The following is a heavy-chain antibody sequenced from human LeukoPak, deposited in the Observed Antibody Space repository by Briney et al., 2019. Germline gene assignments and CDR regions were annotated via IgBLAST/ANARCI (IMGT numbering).Heavy chain of an antibody. V-gene: IGHV4-4*07. CDR3: VRDRVDSSGYYYYYGLDV. Sequence: SETLSLTCTVSGTSLTTYFWSWIRQTAGKGLEWIGRFYSSGSTSYNPSLKSRLTMSVDTSKNEFSLKLRSVTAADTAVYYCVRDRVDSSGYYYYYGLDVWGQGTTVTVSS. CDR2: FYSSGST. CDR1: GTSLTTYF. D-gene: IGHD3-22*01. J-gene: IGHJ6*02.